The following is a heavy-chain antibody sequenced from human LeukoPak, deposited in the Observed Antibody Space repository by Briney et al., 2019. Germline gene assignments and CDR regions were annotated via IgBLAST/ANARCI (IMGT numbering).Heavy chain of an antibody. D-gene: IGHD3-3*01. V-gene: IGHV4-59*01. CDR1: GGSISSYY. CDR2: IYYSGST. J-gene: IGHJ4*02. CDR3: ARSDGDFWSGYYYY. Sequence: SETLSFTCTVSGGSISSYYWSWIRQPPGKGLEWIGYIYYSGSTNYNPSLKSRVTISVDTSKNQFSLKLSSVTAADTAVYCCARSDGDFWSGYYYYWGQRTLGTVSS.